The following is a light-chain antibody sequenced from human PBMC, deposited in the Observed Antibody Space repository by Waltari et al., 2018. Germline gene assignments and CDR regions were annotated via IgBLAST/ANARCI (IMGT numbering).Light chain of an antibody. Sequence: QSVPTPPPSASGTPGQRVTIPCSGSSTNIGSNTVNWYQQPPGTAPKLLIYRNNHRPSGVPDRFSGSKSGTSASLAISGLQSEDEADYYCAAWDDSLNGVVFGGGTKLTVL. CDR2: RNN. V-gene: IGLV1-44*01. CDR3: AAWDDSLNGVV. CDR1: STNIGSNT. J-gene: IGLJ2*01.